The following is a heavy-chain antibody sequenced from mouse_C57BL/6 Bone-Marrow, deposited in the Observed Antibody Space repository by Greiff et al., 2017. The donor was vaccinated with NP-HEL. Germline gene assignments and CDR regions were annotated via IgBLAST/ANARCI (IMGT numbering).Heavy chain of an antibody. CDR1: GYTFTSYW. Sequence: VQLQQPGAELVMPGASVKLSCKASGYTFTSYWMHWVKQRPGQGLEWIGEIDPSDSYTNYNQKFKGKSTLTVDKSSSTAYMQLSSLTSEDSAVYYCARELSNCGYFDYWGQGTTLTVSS. D-gene: IGHD2-5*01. V-gene: IGHV1-69*01. J-gene: IGHJ2*01. CDR2: IDPSDSYT. CDR3: ARELSNCGYFDY.